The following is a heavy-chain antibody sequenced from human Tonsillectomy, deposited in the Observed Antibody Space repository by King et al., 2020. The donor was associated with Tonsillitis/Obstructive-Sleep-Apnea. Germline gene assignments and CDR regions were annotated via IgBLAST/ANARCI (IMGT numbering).Heavy chain of an antibody. D-gene: IGHD3-16*01. CDR1: GFTFTSSA. CDR3: AADPRVDWGSDYYYYMDV. J-gene: IGHJ6*03. Sequence: QLVQSGPEVKKPGTSVKVSCKASGFTFTSSAVQWVRQARGQRLEWIGWIVVGSGNTNYAQKFQERVTITRDMSTSTAYMELSSLRSEDTAVYYCAADPRVDWGSDYYYYMDVWGKRTTVTVSS. CDR2: IVVGSGNT. V-gene: IGHV1-58*01.